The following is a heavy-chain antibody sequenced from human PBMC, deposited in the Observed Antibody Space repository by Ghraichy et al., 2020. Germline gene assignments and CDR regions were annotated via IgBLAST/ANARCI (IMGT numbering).Heavy chain of an antibody. CDR3: AKGGGATTRTGYYYGMDV. V-gene: IGHV3-23*01. CDR2: ISGSGGST. CDR1: GFTFSSYA. D-gene: IGHD1-26*01. Sequence: LSLTCAASGFTFSSYAMSWVRQAPGKGLEWVSAISGSGGSTYYADSVKGRFTISRDNSKNTLYLQMNSLRAEDTAVYYCAKGGGATTRTGYYYGMDVWGQGTTVTVSS. J-gene: IGHJ6*02.